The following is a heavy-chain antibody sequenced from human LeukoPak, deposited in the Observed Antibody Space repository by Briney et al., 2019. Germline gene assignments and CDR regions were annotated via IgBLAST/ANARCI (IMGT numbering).Heavy chain of an antibody. CDR2: ISAYNGNT. V-gene: IGHV1-18*01. CDR3: ASWSQDYYYYGMDV. J-gene: IGHJ6*02. CDR1: GYTFTSYG. D-gene: IGHD3-3*01. Sequence: ASVKVSCKASGYTFTSYGISWVRQAPGQGLEWMGWISAYNGNTNYAQKLQGRVTITADESTSTAYMELSSLRSEDTAVYYCASWSQDYYYYGMDVWGQGTTVTVSS.